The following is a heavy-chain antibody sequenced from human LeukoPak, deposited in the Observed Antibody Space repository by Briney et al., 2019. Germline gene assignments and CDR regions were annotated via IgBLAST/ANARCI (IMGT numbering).Heavy chain of an antibody. CDR3: ARQFIMVRGVPAQFDY. CDR1: GFTLSSYR. J-gene: IGHJ4*02. D-gene: IGHD3-10*01. CDR2: IKKDGSEK. Sequence: GALRLSCAASGFTLSSYRMSWVRQAPGKGLEWVANIKKDGSEKYYVDSVKGRFTISRDNAKSSLYLQMNSLRAEDTAVYYCARQFIMVRGVPAQFDYWGQGTLVTVSS. V-gene: IGHV3-7*01.